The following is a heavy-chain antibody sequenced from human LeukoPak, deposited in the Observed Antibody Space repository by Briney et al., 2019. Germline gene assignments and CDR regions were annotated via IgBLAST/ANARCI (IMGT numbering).Heavy chain of an antibody. D-gene: IGHD6-13*01. V-gene: IGHV4-4*07. Sequence: SETLSLTCTVSGGSISSYYWSWIRQPAGKGLEWIGRIYTSGSTNYNPSLRSRVTMSVDTSKNQFSLKLSSVTAADTAVYYCARDGIAAAGTKTEYYYYYYVDVWGKGTTVTVSS. J-gene: IGHJ6*03. CDR3: ARDGIAAAGTKTEYYYYYYVDV. CDR2: IYTSGST. CDR1: GGSISSYY.